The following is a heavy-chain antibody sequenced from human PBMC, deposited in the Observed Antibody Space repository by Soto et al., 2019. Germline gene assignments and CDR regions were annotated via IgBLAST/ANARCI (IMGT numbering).Heavy chain of an antibody. V-gene: IGHV4-30-2*01. CDR3: ARKTYCDYVGYFEP. J-gene: IGHJ5*02. D-gene: IGHD3-9*01. Sequence: QLQLQESGSRLVKSSATLSRTGDGSGDNISTGGYTWAWIRQPPGTALAGIGHTYHSGNPYYNPSLKRQFIISVDRSKNQCSLKVRSASAMDTAVYYCARKTYCDYVGYFEPWCQGIQVSVSS. CDR1: GDNISTGGYT. CDR2: TYHSGNP.